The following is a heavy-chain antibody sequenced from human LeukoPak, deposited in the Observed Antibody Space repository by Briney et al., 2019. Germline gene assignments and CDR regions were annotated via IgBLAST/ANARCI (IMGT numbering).Heavy chain of an antibody. J-gene: IGHJ3*02. V-gene: IGHV3-72*01. D-gene: IGHD5-24*01. CDR3: ARDKVGWLQINPDAFDI. CDR2: IRNRANSHTT. CDR1: GFIFSDHY. Sequence: PGGSLRLSCAASGFIFSDHYMDWVRQAPGKGLEWVGRIRNRANSHTTEYAASVKGRFTISRDDSKNTLYLQMNSLRAEDTAVYYCARDKVGWLQINPDAFDIWGQGTMVTVSS.